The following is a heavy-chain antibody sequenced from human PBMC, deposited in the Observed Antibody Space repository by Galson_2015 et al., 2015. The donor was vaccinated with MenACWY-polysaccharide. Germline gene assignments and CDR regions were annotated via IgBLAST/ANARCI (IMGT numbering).Heavy chain of an antibody. CDR1: SGSISRNIYY. CDR2: IQYSGST. V-gene: IGHV4-31*11. J-gene: IGHJ4*02. D-gene: IGHD2-21*01. CDR3: ARGVYCGDGCYSETDS. Sequence: TLSLTCAVSSGSISRNIYYWTWIRQLPGKGLEWIGYIQYSGSTYYTPSLKSRVTMSVDTSKNQFSLAVRSVTAADTAVYYCARGVYCGDGCYSETDSWGQGTLVTVSS.